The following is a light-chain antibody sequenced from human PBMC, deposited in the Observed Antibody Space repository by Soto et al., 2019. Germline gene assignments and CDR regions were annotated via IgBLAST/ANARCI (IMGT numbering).Light chain of an antibody. J-gene: IGKJ2*01. CDR1: QDISKW. CDR3: QQASSFPHS. V-gene: IGKV1-12*01. CDR2: AAS. Sequence: DIQMTQSPSSVSAPVGDRVTISCRASQDISKWLAWFQQNPGKAPKLLISAASTLQSGVPSRFSGSGSGTDFTLTIQGLQPEDIGAYYCQQASSFPHSFGQGTHIEIK.